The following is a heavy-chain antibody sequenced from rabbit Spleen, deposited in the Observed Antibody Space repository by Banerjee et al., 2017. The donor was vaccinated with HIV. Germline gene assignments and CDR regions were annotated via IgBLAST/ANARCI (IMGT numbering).Heavy chain of an antibody. V-gene: IGHV1S45*01. J-gene: IGHJ4*01. CDR3: ARGGASSSGYPNL. Sequence: EQLEESGGGLVKPEGSLTLTCKASGVSFSSVNWIYWVRQAPGKGLEWIGTIYAGSTGTTDYASWAKGRFSISRENAQNTVFLQMTSLTASDTATYFCARGGASSSGYPNLWGQGTLVTVS. CDR1: GVSFSSVNW. CDR2: IYAGSTGTT. D-gene: IGHD1-1*01.